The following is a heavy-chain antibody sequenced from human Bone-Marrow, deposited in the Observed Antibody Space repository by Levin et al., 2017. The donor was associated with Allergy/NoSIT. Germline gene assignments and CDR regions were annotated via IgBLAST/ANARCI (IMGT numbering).Heavy chain of an antibody. V-gene: IGHV1-8*01. Sequence: ASVKVSCKASGYSFTSHDINWLRQTPGQGLEWLGWVNPYTDNIYYAEKFQGRVTMTRDPSITPAYMELTGLTFEDTAVYYCARGIEYSSSSVDYWGQGTMVTVSA. D-gene: IGHD4-11*01. CDR2: VNPYTDNI. J-gene: IGHJ4*02. CDR3: ARGIEYSSSSVDY. CDR1: GYSFTSHD.